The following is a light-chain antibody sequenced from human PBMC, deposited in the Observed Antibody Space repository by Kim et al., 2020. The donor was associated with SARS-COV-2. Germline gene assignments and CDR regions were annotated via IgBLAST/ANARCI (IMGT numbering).Light chain of an antibody. CDR1: SGSIASNY. CDR3: QSYDSSNLNWV. J-gene: IGLJ3*02. CDR2: EDN. Sequence: VTISCTRSSGSIASNYVQWYQQRPGSAPTTVIYEDNQRPSGVPDRFSGSIDSSSNSASLTISGLKTEDEADYYCQSYDSSNLNWVFGGGTKLTVL. V-gene: IGLV6-57*03.